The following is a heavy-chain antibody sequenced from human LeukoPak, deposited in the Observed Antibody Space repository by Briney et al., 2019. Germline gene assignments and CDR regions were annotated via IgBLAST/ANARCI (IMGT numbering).Heavy chain of an antibody. D-gene: IGHD6-25*01. J-gene: IGHJ4*02. V-gene: IGHV4-4*07. CDR2: IQTSGST. CDR3: AREGGFYRPLDY. CDR1: GGSISSFY. Sequence: NPSETLSLTCTVSGGSISSFYWSWIRQPAGTGLEWIGCIQTSGSTNHNPSLKSRVTMSLDTSKNQFSLNLTSVTAADTAVYYCAREGGFYRPLDYSGQGTLVTVSS.